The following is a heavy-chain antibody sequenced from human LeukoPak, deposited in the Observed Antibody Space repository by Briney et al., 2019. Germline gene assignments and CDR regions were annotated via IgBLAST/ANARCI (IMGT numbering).Heavy chain of an antibody. CDR1: GFTFDNYA. D-gene: IGHD3-22*01. Sequence: GGSLRLSCEASGFTFDNYAMSWVRQAPGKGLEWVSGITGSGGDTYHADSVKGRFTISRDNSKSTLYLQMNRLRAEDTAVYYCAKDTMIVVVLTTGAAFDIWGQGTMVTVSS. CDR3: AKDTMIVVVLTTGAAFDI. V-gene: IGHV3-23*01. CDR2: ITGSGGDT. J-gene: IGHJ3*02.